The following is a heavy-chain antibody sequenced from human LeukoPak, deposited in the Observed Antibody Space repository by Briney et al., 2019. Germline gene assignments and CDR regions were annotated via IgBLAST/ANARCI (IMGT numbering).Heavy chain of an antibody. CDR2: INPSGGST. D-gene: IGHD5-24*01. CDR3: ARVGYERWLQLRSDYFDY. V-gene: IGHV1-46*01. J-gene: IGHJ4*02. Sequence: ASVKVSCKASGYTFTSYYMHWVRQAPGHGLEWMGIINPSGGSTSYAQKFQGRVTMTRDTSTSTVYMELSSLRSEDTAVYYCARVGYERWLQLRSDYFDYWGQGTLVTVSS. CDR1: GYTFTSYY.